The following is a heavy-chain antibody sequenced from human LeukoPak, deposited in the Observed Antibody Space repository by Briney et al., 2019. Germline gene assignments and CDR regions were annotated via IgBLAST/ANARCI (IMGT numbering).Heavy chain of an antibody. CDR2: MKPNSGNT. CDR1: GYTFTRYD. Sequence: ASVKVSCKASGYTFTRYDINWVRQATGQGLEWMGWMKPNSGNTGYAQKFQGRVTMTRNTSISTAYMELSSLRSEDTAVYYCARLASSSWYFRSHSDYWGQGTLVTVSS. D-gene: IGHD6-13*01. V-gene: IGHV1-8*01. CDR3: ARLASSSWYFRSHSDY. J-gene: IGHJ4*02.